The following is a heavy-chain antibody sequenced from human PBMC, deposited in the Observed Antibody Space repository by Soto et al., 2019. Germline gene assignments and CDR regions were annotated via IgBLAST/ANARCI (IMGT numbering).Heavy chain of an antibody. D-gene: IGHD2-2*01. J-gene: IGHJ5*02. CDR1: GGFNSYS. CDR3: ARGGPVIIPAATNWFDP. V-gene: IGHV1-69*06. CDR2: IIPIFATP. Sequence: QVQLVQSGPEVKKPGSSVKVSCKGSGGFNSYSISWVRQAPGQGPEWMGGIIPIFATPTYAQKFQGRVTITADKSTSTAYMELSRLTSEDTAVYYCARGGPVIIPAATNWFDPWGQGTLVGVSS.